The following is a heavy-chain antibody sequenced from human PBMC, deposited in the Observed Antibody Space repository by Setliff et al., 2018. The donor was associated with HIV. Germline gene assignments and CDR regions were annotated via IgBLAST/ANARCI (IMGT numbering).Heavy chain of an antibody. D-gene: IGHD3-10*01. V-gene: IGHV4-34*01. Sequence: LSLTCTVSGYYWSWIRQLPGKELEWIGEINHSGSSKYNPSLQSRVTISVDTSKNQFSLKLSSVTAADTAVYYCAREGGKLWFGELLYAFDIWGQGTMVTVSS. CDR3: AREGGKLWFGELLYAFDI. CDR2: INHSGSS. J-gene: IGHJ3*02. CDR1: GYY.